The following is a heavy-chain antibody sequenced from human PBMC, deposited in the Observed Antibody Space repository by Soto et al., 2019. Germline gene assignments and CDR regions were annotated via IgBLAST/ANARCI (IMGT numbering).Heavy chain of an antibody. D-gene: IGHD2-2*01. Sequence: PSETLSLTCAVYGGSFSGYYWSWIRQPPGKGLEWIGEINHSGSTNYNPSLKSRVTISVDTSKNQFSLKLSSVTAADTAVYYCARDRGYCSSTSCYVMRNFYYYYGMDVWGQGTTVTVSS. J-gene: IGHJ6*02. CDR1: GGSFSGYY. CDR2: INHSGST. CDR3: ARDRGYCSSTSCYVMRNFYYYYGMDV. V-gene: IGHV4-34*01.